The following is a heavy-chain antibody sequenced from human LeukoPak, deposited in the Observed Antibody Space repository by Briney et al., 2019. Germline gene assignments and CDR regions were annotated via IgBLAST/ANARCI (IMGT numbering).Heavy chain of an antibody. CDR1: GGSISSSSYY. V-gene: IGHV4-39*07. CDR3: ARGQQAAGRRGYSSGWYIDY. CDR2: IYYSGST. J-gene: IGHJ4*02. D-gene: IGHD6-19*01. Sequence: SETLSLTCTVSGGSISSSSYYWGWIRQPPGKGLEWIGSIYYSGSTYYNPSLKSRVTISVDTSKNQFSLKLSSVTAADTAVYYCARGQQAAGRRGYSSGWYIDYWGQGTLVTVSS.